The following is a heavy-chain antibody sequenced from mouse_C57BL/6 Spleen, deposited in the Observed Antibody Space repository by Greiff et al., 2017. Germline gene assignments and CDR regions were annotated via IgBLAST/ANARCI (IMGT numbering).Heavy chain of an antibody. J-gene: IGHJ4*01. CDR1: GYTFTSFW. CDR2: IDPSDSYT. D-gene: IGHD1-1*01. V-gene: IGHV1-69*01. Sequence: QVQLQQPGAELVMPGASVKLSCKASGYTFTSFWMHWVKQRPGQGLEWIGEIDPSDSYTNYNQKFKGKSTLTVDKSSSTAYEQLSSLTSTDSTVYYCARGKVVAHYYAMDYWGQGTSGTVSS. CDR3: ARGKVVAHYYAMDY.